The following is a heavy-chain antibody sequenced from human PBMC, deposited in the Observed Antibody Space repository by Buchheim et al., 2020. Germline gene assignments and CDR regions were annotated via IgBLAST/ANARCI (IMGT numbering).Heavy chain of an antibody. CDR3: AKYGSS. CDR2: IKSDGSRT. V-gene: IGHV3-74*03. CDR1: GFTFSSPW. J-gene: IGHJ5*02. D-gene: IGHD6-6*01. Sequence: EVQLVESGGDLIQPGGSLRLSCAASGFTFSSPWMHWVRPVPGKGLVWVSRIKSDGSRTPYADSVKGRFTISRDNRKHTLYLQMSGLRVEDTAVYFCAKYGSSWGQGTL.